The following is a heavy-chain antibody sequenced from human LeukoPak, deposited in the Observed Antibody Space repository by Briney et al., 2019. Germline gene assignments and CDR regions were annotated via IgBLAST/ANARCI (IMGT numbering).Heavy chain of an antibody. CDR3: AKGTPDY. J-gene: IGHJ4*02. Sequence: PGGSLRLSCAASVSTFSYYGMHWLRQAPGKGLEWVAFIRYDGSNKYYADSVKGRFTISRDNSKNTLYLQMNSLIAEDTAVYYCAKGTPDYWGQGTLVTVSS. CDR1: VSTFSYYG. CDR2: IRYDGSNK. V-gene: IGHV3-30*02. D-gene: IGHD1-14*01.